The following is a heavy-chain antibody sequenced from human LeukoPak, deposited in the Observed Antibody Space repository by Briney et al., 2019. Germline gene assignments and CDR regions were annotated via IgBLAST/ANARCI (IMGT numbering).Heavy chain of an antibody. Sequence: SETLSLTCAVYGGSFSGYYWSWIRQPPGKGVEWIGEINHSGSTNYNPSLKSRVTISVDTSKNQFSLKLSSVTAADTAVYYCARVEVPRDINDWYFDLWGRGTLVTVSS. CDR3: ARVEVPRDINDWYFDL. V-gene: IGHV4-34*01. D-gene: IGHD2-15*01. J-gene: IGHJ2*01. CDR1: GGSFSGYY. CDR2: INHSGST.